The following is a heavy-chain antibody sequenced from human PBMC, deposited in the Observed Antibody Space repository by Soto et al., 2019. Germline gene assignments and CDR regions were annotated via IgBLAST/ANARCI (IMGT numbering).Heavy chain of an antibody. CDR1: GGSISTYY. CDR2: SHYSGTT. Sequence: QVQLQESGPGLVKPSETLSLTCSVSGGSISTYYWSWIRQPPGKGLGWIGYSHYSGTTNYNPSLKMRVTISVDTSKNQFSLKLSSVTAADTAVYYCARGYYDSSGYYHAYWYFDLWGRGTLVTVSS. CDR3: ARGYYDSSGYYHAYWYFDL. V-gene: IGHV4-59*01. D-gene: IGHD3-22*01. J-gene: IGHJ2*01.